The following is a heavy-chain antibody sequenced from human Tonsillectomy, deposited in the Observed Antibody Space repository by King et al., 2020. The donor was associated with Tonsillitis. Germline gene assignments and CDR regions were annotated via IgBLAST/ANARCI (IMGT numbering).Heavy chain of an antibody. Sequence: VQLVESGGGVVQPGRSLRLSCAASGFTFSTHGMHWVRQAPGKGLEWVAVIWYVGSNKYYAESVKGRFTISRDNSKNTLYLQMNSLRGEDTAVYYCARDLAAAHNWFDPWGQGTLVTVSS. D-gene: IGHD2-15*01. CDR2: IWYVGSNK. V-gene: IGHV3-33*08. CDR3: ARDLAAAHNWFDP. CDR1: GFTFSTHG. J-gene: IGHJ5*02.